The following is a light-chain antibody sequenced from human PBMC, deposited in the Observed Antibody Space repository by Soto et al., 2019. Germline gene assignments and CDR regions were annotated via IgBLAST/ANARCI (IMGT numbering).Light chain of an antibody. V-gene: IGKV3-20*01. CDR2: GSS. CDR3: QQYGTSPMYT. J-gene: IGKJ2*01. CDR1: QIVSTTY. Sequence: EIVLTQSPGTLSLSPGERATLSCRASQIVSTTYLAWYQQKPGQAPRLLIYGSSSRAPGIPDRFSGSASGTDFTLTISRLEPEDFAVYYCQQYGTSPMYTFGQGTKLEI.